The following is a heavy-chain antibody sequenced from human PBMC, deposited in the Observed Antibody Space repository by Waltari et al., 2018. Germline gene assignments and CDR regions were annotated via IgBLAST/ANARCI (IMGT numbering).Heavy chain of an antibody. J-gene: IGHJ4*02. Sequence: EVQLVESGGGLVQPGGSLRLSCTASGFTFVNYWMSWVRQAPGKGLQWVAYIKEEGTEESYLDSLKGRFTSSRDDAKNSLHLQMNSRRVEDTAIYYCARVSKGIHFDYWGQGTLVTVSS. CDR3: ARVSKGIHFDY. V-gene: IGHV3-7*04. CDR2: IKEEGTEE. CDR1: GFTFVNYW.